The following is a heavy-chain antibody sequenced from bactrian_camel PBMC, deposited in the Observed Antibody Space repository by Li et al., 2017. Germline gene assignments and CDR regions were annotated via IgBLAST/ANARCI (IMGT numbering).Heavy chain of an antibody. CDR1: RSYTC. J-gene: IGHJ4*01. D-gene: IGHD3*01. CDR3: AAQLTGTLDCDGYVLSSWWRYY. V-gene: IGHV3S53*01. Sequence: HVQLVESGGGSVQAGGSLTLSCAYSRSYTCMGWFRQVPGKECEGVATIDRDGITNYADSVKGRFTFSRDNAKNTLYLQMNSLKPEDTAMYYCAAQLTGTLDCDGYVLSSWWRYYWAQGTQVTVS. CDR2: IDRDGIT.